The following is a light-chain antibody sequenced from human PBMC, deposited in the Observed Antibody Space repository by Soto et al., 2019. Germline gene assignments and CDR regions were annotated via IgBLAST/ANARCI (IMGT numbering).Light chain of an antibody. J-gene: IGLJ2*01. CDR1: SSDVGAYNY. V-gene: IGLV2-14*01. CDR3: TSYTRTRNML. Sequence: QSVLTQPASVSGSPGQSITISCTGTSSDVGAYNYVSWYQHHPGRAPKLIIFEVSHRPSGVSDRFSASKSGNTASLTISGLQTEDEADDYCTSYTRTRNMLFGGGTQLTVL. CDR2: EVS.